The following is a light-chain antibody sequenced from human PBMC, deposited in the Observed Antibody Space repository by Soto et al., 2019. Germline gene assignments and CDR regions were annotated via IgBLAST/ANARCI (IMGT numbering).Light chain of an antibody. CDR1: QSVSSSS. CDR2: GAS. V-gene: IGKV3-20*01. Sequence: EIVLTQSPGTLSLSPGERATLSCRASQSVSSSSLAWYQQKPGQAPRLLIYGASSRATGIPDRFSGSGSGTDFTLTISRLEPEDFAVCYCQHYGSLSGYTFGQGTKLEIK. CDR3: QHYGSLSGYT. J-gene: IGKJ2*01.